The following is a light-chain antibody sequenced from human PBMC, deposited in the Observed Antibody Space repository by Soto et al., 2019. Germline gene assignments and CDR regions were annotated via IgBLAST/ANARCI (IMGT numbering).Light chain of an antibody. CDR1: QDISNY. CDR3: QQYDNLPAT. J-gene: IGKJ4*01. CDR2: DAS. V-gene: IGKV1-33*01. Sequence: DIQMTQSPSSLSASVGDRVTITCQASQDISNYLNWYQQKPGKPPKLLIYDASNLETGVPSRFSGSGSGTDFTFTISSLQPEDIATYYCQQYDNLPATFGGGTKVEIK.